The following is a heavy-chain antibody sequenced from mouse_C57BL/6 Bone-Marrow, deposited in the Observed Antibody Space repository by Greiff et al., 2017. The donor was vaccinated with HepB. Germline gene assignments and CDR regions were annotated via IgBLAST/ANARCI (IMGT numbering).Heavy chain of an antibody. D-gene: IGHD1-1*01. V-gene: IGHV1-72*01. CDR2: IAPNSGGT. J-gene: IGHJ3*01. Sequence: QVQLQQPGAELVKPGASVKLSCKASGYTFTSYWMHWVKQRPGRGLEWIGRIAPNSGGTKYNEQFKSKATLTVAKPSSTAYMQLSSLTSAYSAVYYCARPLWYYGFAYWGQGTLVTVSA. CDR3: ARPLWYYGFAY. CDR1: GYTFTSYW.